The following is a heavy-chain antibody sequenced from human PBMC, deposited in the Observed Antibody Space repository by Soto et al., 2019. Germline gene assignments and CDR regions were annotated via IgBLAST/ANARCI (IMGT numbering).Heavy chain of an antibody. CDR2: ISYDGSKK. J-gene: IGHJ6*02. CDR1: GFTFSNYA. CDR3: ARDLSAPPSYYSYSGMDV. Sequence: PGGSLRLSCAASGFTFSNYAMHWVRQAPGKGLEWVAVISYDGSKKYYADSVKGRFTISRDNAKNSLFLQMHSLRDEDTAVYYCARDLSAPPSYYSYSGMDVWGQGTTVTVSS. V-gene: IGHV3-30-3*01. D-gene: IGHD6-25*01.